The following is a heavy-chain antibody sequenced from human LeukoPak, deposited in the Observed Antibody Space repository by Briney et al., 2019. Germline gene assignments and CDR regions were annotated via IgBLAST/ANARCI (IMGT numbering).Heavy chain of an antibody. Sequence: SQTLSLTCAISGDSVSSNSAAWNWIGQSPSRGLEWLGRTYYRSKWYNDYAVSVKSRITINPDTSKNQFSLQLNSVTPEDTAVYYCTRDQIEMTTIMDYCYSMDVWGQGTTVTVSS. J-gene: IGHJ6*02. CDR3: TRDQIEMTTIMDYCYSMDV. CDR1: GDSVSSNSAA. V-gene: IGHV6-1*01. CDR2: TYYRSKWYN. D-gene: IGHD5-24*01.